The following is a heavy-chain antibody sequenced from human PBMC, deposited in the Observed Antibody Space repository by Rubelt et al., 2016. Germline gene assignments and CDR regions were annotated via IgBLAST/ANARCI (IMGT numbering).Heavy chain of an antibody. Sequence: QVQLQQWGAGLLKPSETLSLTCAVYGGSFSGYYWSWIRQPPGKGLEWIGEINHSGSTNYNPSLKRRVTISVDTSKNTFSLKLSSVTAADTAVYYCARSNYYGSGSYSLWGQGTLVTVSS. J-gene: IGHJ4*02. CDR3: ARSNYYGSGSYSL. CDR1: GGSFSGYY. D-gene: IGHD3-10*01. CDR2: INHSGST. V-gene: IGHV4-34*01.